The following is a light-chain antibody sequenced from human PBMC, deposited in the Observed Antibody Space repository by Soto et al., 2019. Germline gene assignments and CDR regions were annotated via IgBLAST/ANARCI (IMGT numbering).Light chain of an antibody. J-gene: IGKJ4*01. CDR2: AAS. Sequence: DIQMTQSPSSLSAYVGDRVTITCRASQGIINYLAWYQQKPGKVPKLLIYAASTLQSGVPSRFSGSGSGTDFTLTISSLQPEDVATYYCQKYNSAPLTFGGGTKGEIK. CDR3: QKYNSAPLT. CDR1: QGIINY. V-gene: IGKV1-27*01.